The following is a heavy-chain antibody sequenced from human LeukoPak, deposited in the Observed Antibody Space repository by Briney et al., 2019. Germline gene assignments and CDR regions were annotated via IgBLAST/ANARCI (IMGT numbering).Heavy chain of an antibody. D-gene: IGHD6-13*01. CDR3: AHTYSSSALNWFDP. CDR2: IYWDDDK. J-gene: IGHJ5*02. CDR1: GFSLSISGMG. Sequence: SGTTLVKPPQTLTLTCTFSGFSLSISGMGVGWIRQPPGKALEWLALIYWDDDKRYSPSLKSRLTITKDTSKNQVILTMTNVDPVDTATYYCAHTYSSSALNWFDPWGQGTLVTVSS. V-gene: IGHV2-5*02.